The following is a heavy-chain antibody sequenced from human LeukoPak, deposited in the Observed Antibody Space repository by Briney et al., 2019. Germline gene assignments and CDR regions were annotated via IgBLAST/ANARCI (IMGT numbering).Heavy chain of an antibody. J-gene: IGHJ2*01. V-gene: IGHV4-59*01. Sequence: PSETLSLTCTVSGGSISSYYWSWIRQPPGKGLEWIGYIYYSGSTNYNPSLKSRVTISVDTSKNQFSLKLTSVTAADTAVYFCARSKNRYFDLWGRGTLVTVSS. CDR2: IYYSGST. CDR3: ARSKNRYFDL. CDR1: GGSISSYY.